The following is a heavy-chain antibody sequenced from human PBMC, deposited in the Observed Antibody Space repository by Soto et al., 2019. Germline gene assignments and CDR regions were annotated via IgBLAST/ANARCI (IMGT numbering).Heavy chain of an antibody. CDR2: INAGNGNT. CDR3: AKGFGNYWAFDY. V-gene: IGHV1-3*01. J-gene: IGHJ4*02. D-gene: IGHD1-26*01. Sequence: ASVKVSCKASGYTFTSYAMHWVRQAPGQRLEWMGWINAGNGNTKYSQKFQGRVTITRDTSASTAYMELSSLRAEDTAVYYCAKGFGNYWAFDYRGQGTLVTVSS. CDR1: GYTFTSYA.